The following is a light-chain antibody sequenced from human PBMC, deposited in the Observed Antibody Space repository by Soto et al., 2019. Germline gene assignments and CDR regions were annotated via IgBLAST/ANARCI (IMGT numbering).Light chain of an antibody. V-gene: IGKV3-15*01. CDR2: GAS. Sequence: EIVTTQSPATLSVPPGERATLSCRASQGVSSNLAWYQQKPGQAPRLLIYGASPRATGIPARFSGSGSGTEFTLTLSSLQSEDFAVYYCQQYNNWPPYTFGQGTKLEIK. J-gene: IGKJ2*01. CDR1: QGVSSN. CDR3: QQYNNWPPYT.